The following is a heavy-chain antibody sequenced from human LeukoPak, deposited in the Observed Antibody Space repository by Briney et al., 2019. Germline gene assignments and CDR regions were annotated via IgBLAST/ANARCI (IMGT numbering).Heavy chain of an antibody. J-gene: IGHJ4*02. CDR1: GFIFNGYW. Sequence: PGGSLTLSCAPSGFIFNGYWMSWVRHAPGKGREWVANIKEDGSEKYYVDSVKGRFTISRDNAKNSLYLQMNSLRAEDTAVYYCAREYGYSYGTVWGQGTLVTVCS. V-gene: IGHV3-7*03. CDR2: IKEDGSEK. CDR3: AREYGYSYGTV. D-gene: IGHD5-18*01.